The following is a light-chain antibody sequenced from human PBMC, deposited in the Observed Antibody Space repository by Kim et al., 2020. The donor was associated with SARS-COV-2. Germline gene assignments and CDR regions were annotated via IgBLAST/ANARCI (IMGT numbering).Light chain of an antibody. Sequence: ASVGDRITSTCRASQGISSRLAWYQQEPGKAPKLLIYLASTLQSGVPSRFSGSGSVTEFTLTVSSLQPEDFATYYCQQSTSYPITFGGGTKVDIK. J-gene: IGKJ4*01. CDR1: QGISSR. V-gene: IGKV1-9*01. CDR3: QQSTSYPIT. CDR2: LAS.